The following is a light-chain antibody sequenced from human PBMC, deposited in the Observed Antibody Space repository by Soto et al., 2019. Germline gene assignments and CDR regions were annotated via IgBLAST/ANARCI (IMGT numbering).Light chain of an antibody. V-gene: IGKV3-20*01. CDR3: QQYVSSPFT. Sequence: EIVLTQSPGTLSLSPGESATLSCRASQSVSANYLAWYQQKPGQAPRLLIYGASSRATGIPDRFTGSGSGTDFTLTISRLEPEDFAVYYCQQYVSSPFTFGQGTKLEIK. CDR2: GAS. J-gene: IGKJ2*01. CDR1: QSVSANY.